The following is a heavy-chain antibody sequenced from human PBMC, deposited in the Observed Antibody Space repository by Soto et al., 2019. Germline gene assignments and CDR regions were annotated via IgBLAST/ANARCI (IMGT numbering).Heavy chain of an antibody. J-gene: IGHJ6*02. CDR2: IDPRSGGT. V-gene: IGHV1-2*02. CDR1: VYLVTNHY. D-gene: IGHD1-20*01. Sequence: SVKVSCQTSVYLVTNHYLHRVRQAPGHGLEWVGWIDPRSGGTSYALKFHGRVTMTRDTSISTAYVEVSRLGSDDAAVYFCARDGPRGITGSRWYYYGLDVWGQGTTVTLSS. CDR3: ARDGPRGITGSRWYYYGLDV.